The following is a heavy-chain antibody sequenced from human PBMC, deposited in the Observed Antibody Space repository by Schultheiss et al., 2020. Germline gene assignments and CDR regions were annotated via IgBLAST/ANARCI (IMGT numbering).Heavy chain of an antibody. J-gene: IGHJ3*02. CDR2: MYHTGST. CDR3: ATYAGSSSSGAAFDI. CDR1: GGSISGSNW. D-gene: IGHD6-6*01. Sequence: SETLSLTCAVSGGSISGSNWWSWVRQPPGKGLEWIGSMYHTGSTYYNPSLKSRVTISVDTSKNQFSLKLSSVTAADTAVYYCATYAGSSSSGAAFDIWGQGTMVTVSS. V-gene: IGHV4-4*02.